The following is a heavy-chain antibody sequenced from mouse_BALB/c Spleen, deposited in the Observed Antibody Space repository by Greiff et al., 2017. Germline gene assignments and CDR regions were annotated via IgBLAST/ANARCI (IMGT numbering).Heavy chain of an antibody. J-gene: IGHJ3*02. Sequence: VLLVESGAELVRPGSSVKISCKASGYAFSSYWMNWVKQRPGQGLEWIGQIYPGDGDTNYNGKFKGKATLTADKSSSTAYMQLSSLTSEDSAVYFCARSGVTTATGYWGQGTLVTVSA. CDR3: ARSGVTTATGY. CDR2: IYPGDGDT. D-gene: IGHD1-2*01. CDR1: GYAFSSYW. V-gene: IGHV1-80*01.